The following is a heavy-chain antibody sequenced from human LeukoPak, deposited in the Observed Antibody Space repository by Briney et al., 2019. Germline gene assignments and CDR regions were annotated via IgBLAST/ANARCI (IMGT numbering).Heavy chain of an antibody. CDR1: GYSFTSYW. Sequence: GESLKISCKGSGYSFTSYWIGWVRQMPGKGLEWIGIIYPGDSDTRYSPSFQGQVTISADKSISTAYLQWSSLKASDTAMYYCARLFPSYYYDSSGSERDYWGQGTLVTVSS. CDR3: ARLFPSYYYDSSGSERDY. V-gene: IGHV5-51*01. CDR2: IYPGDSDT. D-gene: IGHD3-22*01. J-gene: IGHJ4*02.